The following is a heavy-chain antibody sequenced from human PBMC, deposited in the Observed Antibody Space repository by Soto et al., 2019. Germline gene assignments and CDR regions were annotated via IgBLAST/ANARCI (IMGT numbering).Heavy chain of an antibody. CDR1: GFTFSSYA. CDR3: ARDQDSSGWYSVYY. D-gene: IGHD6-19*01. V-gene: IGHV3-30-3*01. Sequence: QVQLVESGGGVVQPGRSLRLSCAASGFTFSSYAMHWVRQAPGKGLEWVAVISYDGSNKYYADSVKGRFTISRDNSKNTLYLQMNSLRAEDTAVYYCARDQDSSGWYSVYYWGQGTLVTVSS. CDR2: ISYDGSNK. J-gene: IGHJ4*02.